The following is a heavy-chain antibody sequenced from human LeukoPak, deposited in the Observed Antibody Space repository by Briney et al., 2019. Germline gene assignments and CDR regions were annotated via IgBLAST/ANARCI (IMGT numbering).Heavy chain of an antibody. CDR3: ASRYSAFDY. D-gene: IGHD1-14*01. CDR2: INHSGST. CDR1: GGSISSSSYY. J-gene: IGHJ4*02. V-gene: IGHV4-39*07. Sequence: SETLSLTCTVSGGSISSSSYYWGWIRQPPGKGLEWIGEINHSGSTNYNPSLKSRVTISVDTSKNQFSLKLSSVTAADTAVYYCASRYSAFDYWGQGTLVTVSS.